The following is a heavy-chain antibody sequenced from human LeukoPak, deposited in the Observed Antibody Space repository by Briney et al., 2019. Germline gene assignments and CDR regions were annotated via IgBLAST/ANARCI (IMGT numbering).Heavy chain of an antibody. V-gene: IGHV4-4*07. CDR2: IYTSGST. CDR3: ARRRAMVRGSFTRFDP. CDR1: GGSISSYY. J-gene: IGHJ5*02. D-gene: IGHD3-10*01. Sequence: SETLSLTCTVSGGSISSYYWSWIRQPAGKGLEWIGRIYTSGSTNYNPSLKSRVTMSVDTSKNQFSLKLSSVTAADTAVYYCARRRAMVRGSFTRFDPWGQGTLVTVSS.